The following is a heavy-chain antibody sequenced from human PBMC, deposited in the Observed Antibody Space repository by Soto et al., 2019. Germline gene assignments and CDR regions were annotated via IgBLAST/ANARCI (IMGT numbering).Heavy chain of an antibody. V-gene: IGHV3-74*01. CDR2: INGDGSNT. CDR1: GFTFNTYW. Sequence: EVQLVESGGGLVQPGGSLGLSFPASGFTFNTYWLHWVRQAPGKGLVWVSRINGDGSNTTYADSVTGRFTISRDNAKNTVYLQMNSLRAEDTAVYYCARGARGLYYMDVWGKGTTVTVSS. CDR3: ARGARGLYYMDV. J-gene: IGHJ6*03.